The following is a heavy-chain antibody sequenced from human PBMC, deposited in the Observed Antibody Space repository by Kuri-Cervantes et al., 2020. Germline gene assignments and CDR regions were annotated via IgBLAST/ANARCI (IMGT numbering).Heavy chain of an antibody. Sequence: SVKVSCKASGYTFTSYGISWVRQAPGQGLEWMGGIIPIFGTANYAQKFQGRVTITADKSTSTAYMELSSLRSEDTAVYYCATVLRDYIWGSYRPFDYWGQGTLVTVSS. V-gene: IGHV1-69*06. CDR1: GYTFTSYG. J-gene: IGHJ4*02. CDR3: ATVLRDYIWGSYRPFDY. D-gene: IGHD3-16*02. CDR2: IIPIFGTA.